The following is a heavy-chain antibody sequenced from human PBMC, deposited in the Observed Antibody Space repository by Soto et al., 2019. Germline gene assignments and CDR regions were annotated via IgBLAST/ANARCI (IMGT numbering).Heavy chain of an antibody. D-gene: IGHD6-6*01. CDR3: ARQGEHSSSYFFDS. CDR1: GDSIDTSSYC. CDR2: VCYRGTT. V-gene: IGHV4-39*01. J-gene: IGHJ4*02. Sequence: PSETLSLTCTVSGDSIDTSSYCWGWIRQPPGKGLEWIGSVCYRGTTYYNPSLKGRLTISVDTSKRQFSLKLSSVTAADTAVFYCARQGEHSSSYFFDSWGQGTLVTVSS.